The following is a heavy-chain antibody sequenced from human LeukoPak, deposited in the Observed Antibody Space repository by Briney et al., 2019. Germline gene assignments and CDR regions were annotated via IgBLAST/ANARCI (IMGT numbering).Heavy chain of an antibody. CDR3: ARAGQRSGSYSYYFDC. D-gene: IGHD3-10*01. J-gene: IGHJ4*02. V-gene: IGHV3-30*04. CDR2: ISYDGSNK. CDR1: GFTFSSYA. Sequence: PGGSLRLSCAASGFTFSSYAMHWVRQAPGKGLEWVAVISYDGSNKYYADSVKGRFTISRDNSKNTLYLQMNSLRAEDTAVYYCARAGQRSGSYSYYFDCWGQGTLVTVSS.